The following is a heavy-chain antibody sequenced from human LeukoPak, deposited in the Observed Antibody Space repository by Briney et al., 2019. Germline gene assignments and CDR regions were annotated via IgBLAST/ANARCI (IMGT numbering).Heavy chain of an antibody. D-gene: IGHD3-22*01. CDR3: ARDRGYSTFDY. V-gene: IGHV3-30-3*01. Sequence: QPGGSLRLSCAASGFTFSSYAMHWVRQAPGKGLEWVAVISYDGSNKYYADSVKGRFTISRDNSKNTLYLQMNGLRAEDTALYYCARDRGYSTFDYWGQGILVTVSS. J-gene: IGHJ4*02. CDR2: ISYDGSNK. CDR1: GFTFSSYA.